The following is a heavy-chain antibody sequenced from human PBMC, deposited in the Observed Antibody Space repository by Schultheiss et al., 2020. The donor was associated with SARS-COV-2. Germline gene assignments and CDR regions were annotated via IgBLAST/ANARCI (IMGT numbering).Heavy chain of an antibody. D-gene: IGHD3-22*01. V-gene: IGHV3-23*01. CDR1: GFAFNSYG. Sequence: GGSLRLSCAASGFAFNSYGMTWVRQAPGKGLEWVSGISGSGGSTYYADSVKGRFTMYRDNSKNTLYLQMNSLRAEDTAVYYCAGLNSVSGSWGQGTLVTVSS. CDR2: ISGSGGST. J-gene: IGHJ5*02. CDR3: AGLNSVSGS.